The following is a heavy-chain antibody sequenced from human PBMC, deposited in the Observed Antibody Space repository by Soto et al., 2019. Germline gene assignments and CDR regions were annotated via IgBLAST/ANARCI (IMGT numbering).Heavy chain of an antibody. V-gene: IGHV3-7*03. J-gene: IGHJ4*02. CDR1: GFTFSSHW. CDR2: IKQDGSEK. CDR3: ARGMKRLRPTPVYYLDY. Sequence: GGSLRLSCAASGFTFSSHWMSWVRQAPGKGLEWVANIKQDGSEKYYVDSVKGRFTISRDNAKNSLYLQMNSLRAEDTAVYYCARGMKRLRPTPVYYLDYWGQGPLVTVSS. D-gene: IGHD5-12*01.